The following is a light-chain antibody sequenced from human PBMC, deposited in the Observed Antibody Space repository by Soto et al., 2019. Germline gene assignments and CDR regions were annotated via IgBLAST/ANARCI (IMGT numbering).Light chain of an antibody. CDR2: DVS. J-gene: IGLJ3*02. CDR1: SSDVGGYNY. V-gene: IGLV2-11*01. Sequence: QSALTQPRSVSGSPGQSVTISCTGTSSDVGGYNYVSWYQQHPDKAPKVIIYDVSKRPSGVPDRFSGSRSGNTASLTISGLQAEDEADSYCCAYAGSGLFGGGTKLTVL. CDR3: CAYAGSGL.